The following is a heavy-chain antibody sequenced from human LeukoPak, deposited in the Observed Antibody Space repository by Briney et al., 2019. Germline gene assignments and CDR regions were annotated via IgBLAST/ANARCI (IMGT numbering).Heavy chain of an antibody. CDR2: TYYSGST. Sequence: SETLSLTCTVSGGSLRSYYWSWIRQPPGKGLEWIGYTYYSGSTNYNPSLRSRVTISVDTSKNQFSLRLSSVTAADTAVYYCARGGGVGYYYYYMDVWGKGTTVTISS. J-gene: IGHJ6*03. D-gene: IGHD1-26*01. CDR1: GGSLRSYY. CDR3: ARGGGVGYYYYYMDV. V-gene: IGHV4-59*01.